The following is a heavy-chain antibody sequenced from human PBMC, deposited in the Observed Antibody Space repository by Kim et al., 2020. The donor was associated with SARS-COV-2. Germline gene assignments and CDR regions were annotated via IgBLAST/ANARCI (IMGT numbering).Heavy chain of an antibody. CDR2: IYHSGST. CDR3: ASGHPGFFSGDYYYDSSGYSPWYFDY. D-gene: IGHD3-22*01. V-gene: IGHV4-38-2*02. Sequence: SETLSLTCTVSGYSISSGYYWGWIRQPPGKGLEWIGSIYHSGSTYYNPSLKSRVTISVDTSKNQFSLKLSSVTAADTAVYYCASGHPGFFSGDYYYDSSGYSPWYFDYWGQRTLVTVSS. CDR1: GYSISSGYY. J-gene: IGHJ4*02.